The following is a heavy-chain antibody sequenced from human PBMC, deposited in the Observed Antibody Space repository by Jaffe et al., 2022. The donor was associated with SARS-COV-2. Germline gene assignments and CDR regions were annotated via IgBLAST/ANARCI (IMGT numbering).Heavy chain of an antibody. CDR1: VYSFTGYW. Sequence: EVQLVQSGAEVKKPGESLKISCKGSVYSFTGYWIGWVRQMPGKGLEWMGIIYPGDSDTRYSPSFQGQVTISADKSISTAYLQWSSLKASDTAMYYCARQRVTMVRGNYYYYYMDVWGKGTTVTVSS. CDR2: IYPGDSDT. J-gene: IGHJ6*03. CDR3: ARQRVTMVRGNYYYYYMDV. V-gene: IGHV5-51*01. D-gene: IGHD3-10*01.